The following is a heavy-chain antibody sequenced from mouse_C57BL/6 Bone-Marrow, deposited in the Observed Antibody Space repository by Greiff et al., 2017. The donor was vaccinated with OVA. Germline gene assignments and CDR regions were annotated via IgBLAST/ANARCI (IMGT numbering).Heavy chain of an antibody. J-gene: IGHJ4*01. CDR1: GFSLTSYG. V-gene: IGHV2-6*03. CDR3: ARYDYPYYYAMDY. D-gene: IGHD2-4*01. CDR2: IWSDGST. Sequence: VQLQQSGPGLVAPSQSLSITCTVSGFSLTSYGVHWVRQPPGKGLEWLVVIWSDGSTTYNSALKSRLSISKDNSKSQVFLKMNSLQTDDTAMYYCARYDYPYYYAMDYWGQGTSVTVSS.